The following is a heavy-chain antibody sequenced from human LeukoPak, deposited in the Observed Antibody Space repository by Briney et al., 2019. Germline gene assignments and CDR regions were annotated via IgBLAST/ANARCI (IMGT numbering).Heavy chain of an antibody. CDR1: GDSISSCH. Sequence: SETLSLTCTVSGDSISSCHWCWIRQPPGKGLEWIGCIYYSGNTNYNPSLKSRVTISVDTSKNQFSLKLSSVTPADTAVYYCARGRYSVYDPFDYWGQGTLVTVSS. CDR2: IYYSGNT. V-gene: IGHV4-59*01. CDR3: ARGRYSVYDPFDY. J-gene: IGHJ4*02. D-gene: IGHD5/OR15-5a*01.